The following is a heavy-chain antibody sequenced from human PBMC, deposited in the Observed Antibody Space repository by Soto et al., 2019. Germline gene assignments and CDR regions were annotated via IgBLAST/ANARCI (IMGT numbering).Heavy chain of an antibody. Sequence: SETLSLTCTVSGGSIINNHYYWGWVRQPPGKGLEWVASISYSGTTYYNPSLKSRVTKSVDTSRNQFSLKLGSVTAADTAVYFCERHSIWLLLSDYWGQGTLVTVSS. CDR2: ISYSGTT. J-gene: IGHJ4*02. D-gene: IGHD3-22*01. V-gene: IGHV4-39*01. CDR3: ERHSIWLLLSDY. CDR1: GGSIINNHYY.